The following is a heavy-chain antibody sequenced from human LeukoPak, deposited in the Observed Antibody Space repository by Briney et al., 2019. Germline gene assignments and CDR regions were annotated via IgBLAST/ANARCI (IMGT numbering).Heavy chain of an antibody. Sequence: ASVKVSCKASGYTFTSYAMNWVRQAPGQGLEWMGWINTNTGNPTYAQGFTGRFVFSLDTSVSTAYLQISSLKAEDTAVYYCARGVYSSSPHYYYYYYGMDVWGQGTTVTVSS. CDR1: GYTFTSYA. V-gene: IGHV7-4-1*02. J-gene: IGHJ6*02. D-gene: IGHD6-13*01. CDR3: ARGVYSSSPHYYYYYYGMDV. CDR2: INTNTGNP.